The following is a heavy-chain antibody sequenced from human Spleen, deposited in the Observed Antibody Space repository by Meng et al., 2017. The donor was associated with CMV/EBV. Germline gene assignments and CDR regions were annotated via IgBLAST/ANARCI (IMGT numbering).Heavy chain of an antibody. V-gene: IGHV3-30*02. CDR1: GFTFRSSD. Sequence: GGSLRLSCAASGFTFRSSDMHWVRQAPGKGLEWVALIRYDGSNKYYADSVKGRFTISRDNSKNTLYLQVNSLRAEDTAVYYCAKDPRYYYDGSGSVHPWGQGTLVTVSS. CDR3: AKDPRYYYDGSGSVHP. J-gene: IGHJ5*02. D-gene: IGHD3-22*01. CDR2: IRYDGSNK.